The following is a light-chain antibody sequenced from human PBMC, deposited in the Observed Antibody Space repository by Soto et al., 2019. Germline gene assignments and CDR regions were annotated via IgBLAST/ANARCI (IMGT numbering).Light chain of an antibody. Sequence: EIVLTQSPGTLSLSPGERATLSCRASQSVSNNYLAWYQQKPGQAPRLLIYDASNRATGVPARFSGSGSGTDFTLTISSLESEDFAVYYCQQRANWPLTFGGGTKVDIK. CDR2: DAS. CDR3: QQRANWPLT. CDR1: QSVSNNY. J-gene: IGKJ4*01. V-gene: IGKV3-11*01.